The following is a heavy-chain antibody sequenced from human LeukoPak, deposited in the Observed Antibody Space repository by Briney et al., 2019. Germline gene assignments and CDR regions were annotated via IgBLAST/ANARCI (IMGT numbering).Heavy chain of an antibody. J-gene: IGHJ6*03. CDR3: ARGGIAARPYYYYYMDV. D-gene: IGHD6-6*01. V-gene: IGHV3-7*01. Sequence: GGSLRLSCVASGFTFSSHRMSWVRQAPGKGLEWVADIKQDGSEQNYVDSVRGRFTISRDNDKNSVYLQMNSLRVDDTAVYYCARGGIAARPYYYYYMDVWGKGTTVTVSS. CDR2: IKQDGSEQ. CDR1: GFTFSSHR.